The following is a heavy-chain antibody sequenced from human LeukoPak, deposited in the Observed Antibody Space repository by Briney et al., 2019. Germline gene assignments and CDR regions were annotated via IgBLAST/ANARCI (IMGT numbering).Heavy chain of an antibody. D-gene: IGHD5-12*01. Sequence: SGPTLVKPTQTLTLTCTFSGFSLNTTGVGVGWIRQPPGKALEWLGFIYWDDDKRYSPSLKSRLTITKDTSKNQVVLRMTNMDPVDTATYYCAHRAYGSGYYNFFDYWGQGTLVTVSS. CDR3: AHRAYGSGYYNFFDY. J-gene: IGHJ4*02. V-gene: IGHV2-5*02. CDR2: IYWDDDK. CDR1: GFSLNTTGVG.